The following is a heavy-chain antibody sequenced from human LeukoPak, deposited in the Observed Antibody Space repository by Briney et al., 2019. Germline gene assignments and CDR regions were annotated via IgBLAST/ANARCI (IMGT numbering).Heavy chain of an antibody. CDR1: GYTFTSYG. J-gene: IGHJ4*02. D-gene: IGHD6-13*01. V-gene: IGHV1-18*01. CDR2: ISAYNGNT. CDR3: ARDRRIAAADTLSY. Sequence: GASVKVSCKASGYTFTSYGISWVRQAPGQGLEWMGWISAYNGNTNYAQKLQGRVTMTTDTSTSTAYMELRSLRSGDTAVYYCARDRRIAAADTLSYWGQGTLVTVSS.